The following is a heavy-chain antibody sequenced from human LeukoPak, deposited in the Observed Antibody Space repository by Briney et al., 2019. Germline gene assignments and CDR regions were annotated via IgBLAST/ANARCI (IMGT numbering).Heavy chain of an antibody. J-gene: IGHJ4*02. CDR3: ARVVPSGGYYRTGPFDN. D-gene: IGHD3-22*01. CDR2: IDASVTT. CDR1: GASISDYY. V-gene: IGHV4-4*09. Sequence: SETLSLTSAVSGASISDYYWGWIRQPPGKGLEWVGCIDASVTTDYNPSLNGRVTISLDTSKNQFSLRLDFLTAADTAVYYCARVVPSGGYYRTGPFDNWGQGTLVAVSS.